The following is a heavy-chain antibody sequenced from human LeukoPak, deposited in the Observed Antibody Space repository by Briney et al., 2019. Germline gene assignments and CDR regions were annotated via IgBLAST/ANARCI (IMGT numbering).Heavy chain of an antibody. CDR3: ARGRNGTAAGTELGY. Sequence: PGGSLRLSCEASGFTFSSYGMHWVRRAPGKGLEWIGSVYYSGTTYYNPSLKSRVTISVDTSKNQFSLKLSSVTAADTAVYYCARGRNGTAAGTELGYWGQGTLVTVSS. J-gene: IGHJ4*02. CDR2: VYYSGTT. V-gene: IGHV4-39*07. D-gene: IGHD6-13*01. CDR1: GFTFSSYG.